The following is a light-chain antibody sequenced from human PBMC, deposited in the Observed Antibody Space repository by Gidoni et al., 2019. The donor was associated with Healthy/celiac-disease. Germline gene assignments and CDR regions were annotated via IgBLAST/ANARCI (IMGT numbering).Light chain of an antibody. CDR2: DVS. CDR3: SSYTSSSTVV. J-gene: IGLJ2*01. CDR1: SSDVGGYNY. Sequence: QSDLTQPASVSGSPGQSITISCTGTSSDVGGYNYVSWYQQHPVKAPKLMLYDVSNRPSGVSNRFSGSKSGNTASLSISGLQAEDEADYYCSSYTSSSTVVFGGGTKLTVL. V-gene: IGLV2-14*01.